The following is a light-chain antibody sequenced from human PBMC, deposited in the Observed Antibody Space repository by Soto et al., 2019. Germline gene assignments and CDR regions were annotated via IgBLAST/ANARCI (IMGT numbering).Light chain of an antibody. CDR1: SSDVGRYSY. V-gene: IGLV2-14*03. CDR3: TSYTSSRNIL. Sequence: QSVLTQPASVSGSPGQSITISCTGTSSDVGRYSYVSWYKQHPDKAPKLMIHDVSSRPSGVSHRFSGSKSGNTASLTISGLQAEDEADYYCTSYTSSRNILFGGGTKLTVL. CDR2: DVS. J-gene: IGLJ2*01.